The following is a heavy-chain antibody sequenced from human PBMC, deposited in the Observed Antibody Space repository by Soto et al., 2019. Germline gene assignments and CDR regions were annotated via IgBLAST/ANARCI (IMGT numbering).Heavy chain of an antibody. V-gene: IGHV1-18*01. J-gene: IGHJ3*02. CDR3: AREQYSYGFNAFDI. CDR1: GYTFTSYG. Sequence: ASVKVSCKASGYTFTSYGISWVRQAPGQGLEWMGWISAYNGNTNYAQKLQGRVTMTTDTSTSTAYMELRSLRSDDTAVYYCAREQYSYGFNAFDIWGQGTMVTVSS. D-gene: IGHD5-18*01. CDR2: ISAYNGNT.